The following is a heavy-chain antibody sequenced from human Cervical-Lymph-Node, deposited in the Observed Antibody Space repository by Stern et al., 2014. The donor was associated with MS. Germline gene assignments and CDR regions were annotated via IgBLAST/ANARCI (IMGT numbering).Heavy chain of an antibody. CDR1: GGTFSSHA. Sequence: VQLVQSGAEMKKPGSSVKVSCKASGGTFSSHAINWVRQAPGQGLEWMGGIIPIFGTANYAQKFQDRVTITADESTRTAYMELSSLRSEDTAVYYCATPATVTVGSMDVWGQGTTVTVSS. D-gene: IGHD4-17*01. CDR2: IIPIFGTA. J-gene: IGHJ6*02. CDR3: ATPATVTVGSMDV. V-gene: IGHV1-69*01.